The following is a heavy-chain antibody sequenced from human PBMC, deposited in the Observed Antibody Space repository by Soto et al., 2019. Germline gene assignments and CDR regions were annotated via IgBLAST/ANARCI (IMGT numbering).Heavy chain of an antibody. Sequence: EVQLVESGGGLVQPGGSLRLSCAASGITLSNYWVHWVRQAPGKGLVWVSRISSDGSSTSYADSVKGRFTISRDNAKNTLYLQMNSVRAEVTVVYYCAYYPCGCPTWGQGTLVGVSS. V-gene: IGHV3-74*01. J-gene: IGHJ4*02. CDR3: AYYPCGCPT. CDR1: GITLSNYW. CDR2: ISSDGSST. D-gene: IGHD2-21*01.